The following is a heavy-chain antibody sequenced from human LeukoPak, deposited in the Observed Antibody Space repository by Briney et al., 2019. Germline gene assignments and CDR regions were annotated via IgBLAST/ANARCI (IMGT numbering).Heavy chain of an antibody. V-gene: IGHV4-38-2*02. CDR3: ARDREWFGDHYYYMDV. Sequence: SETLSLTCTVSGYSITSGYYWGWIRQSPGKGLEWIGSINHSGSTYYNPSLKSRVTISVDTSNNHFSLKLNSVTAADTALYYCARDREWFGDHYYYMDVWGKGTTVTVSS. CDR1: GYSITSGYY. D-gene: IGHD3-10*01. CDR2: INHSGST. J-gene: IGHJ6*03.